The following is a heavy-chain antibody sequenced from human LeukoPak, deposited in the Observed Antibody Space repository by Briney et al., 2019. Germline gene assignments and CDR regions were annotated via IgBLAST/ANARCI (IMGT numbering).Heavy chain of an antibody. V-gene: IGHV1-2*02. D-gene: IGHD3-10*01. CDR1: GYTFADYL. CDR3: ARDRLDYYGSGSYFEFDY. J-gene: IGHJ4*02. CDR2: INPKSGGT. Sequence: EASVKVSCKASGYTFADYLMHWVRQAPGQGLEWMGWINPKSGGTNYEQKFQGRVTMTRDTSISTGYMELSRLRSDDTAVYYCARDRLDYYGSGSYFEFDYWGQGTLVTVSS.